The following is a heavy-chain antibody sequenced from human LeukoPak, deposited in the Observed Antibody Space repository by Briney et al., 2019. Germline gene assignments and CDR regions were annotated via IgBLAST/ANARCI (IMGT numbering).Heavy chain of an antibody. CDR1: GGSISSYY. D-gene: IGHD5-24*01. CDR2: IYYSGST. J-gene: IGHJ4*02. V-gene: IGHV4-59*12. Sequence: SETLSLTCAVSGGSISSYYWSWIRQPPGKGLEWIGYIYYSGSTNYNPSLKSRVTISVDTSKNQFSLKLSSVTAADTAVYYCAVMARGRFDYWGQGTLVTVSS. CDR3: AVMARGRFDY.